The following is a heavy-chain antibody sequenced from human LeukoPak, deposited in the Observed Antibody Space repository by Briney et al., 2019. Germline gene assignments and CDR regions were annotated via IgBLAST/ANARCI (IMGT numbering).Heavy chain of an antibody. J-gene: IGHJ4*02. CDR1: GGSVSSGGYY. D-gene: IGHD1-26*01. V-gene: IGHV4-61*08. Sequence: SETLSLTCTVSGGSVSSGGYYWSRIRQPPGKGLEWIGYIYYSGSTNYNPSLKSRVTISVDTSKNQFSLKLSSVTAADTAVYYCARSLGGATFDYWGQGTLVTVSS. CDR2: IYYSGST. CDR3: ARSLGGATFDY.